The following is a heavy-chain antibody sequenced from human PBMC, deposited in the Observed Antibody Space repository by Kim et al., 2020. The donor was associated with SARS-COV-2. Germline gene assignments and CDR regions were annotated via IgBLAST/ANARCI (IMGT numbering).Heavy chain of an antibody. CDR3: ARDHRSSLDYTFGYCFDF. J-gene: IGHJ4*02. CDR2: ISSSGDSI. V-gene: IGHV3-21*01. CDR1: GFTFSGFT. D-gene: IGHD2-15*01. Sequence: GGSLRLSCVASGFTFSGFTMNWVRQAPGRGLQWLSSISSSGDSIYYSDSVKGRFIISRDNAKKSVSLQMNSLRGEDSAVYYCARDHRSSLDYTFGYCFDFWGQGVLVTVSS.